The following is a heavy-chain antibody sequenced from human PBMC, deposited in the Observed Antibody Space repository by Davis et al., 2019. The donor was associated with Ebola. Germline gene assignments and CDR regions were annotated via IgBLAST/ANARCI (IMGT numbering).Heavy chain of an antibody. CDR1: GGSVRSGPYY. V-gene: IGHV4-61*01. Sequence: MPSETLSLTCTVSGGSVRSGPYYWSWIRQPPGKGLEWIGYFYYSGNTNYNPSLKSRVTISLDASKNQFSLLLTSVTAADMAVYYCSRGEDGVGPGKYWGQGILVTVSS. CDR2: FYYSGNT. CDR3: SRGEDGVGPGKY. J-gene: IGHJ4*02. D-gene: IGHD1-26*01.